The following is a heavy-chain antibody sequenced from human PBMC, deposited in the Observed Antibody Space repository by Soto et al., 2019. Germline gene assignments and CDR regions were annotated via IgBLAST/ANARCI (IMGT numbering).Heavy chain of an antibody. D-gene: IGHD6-19*01. CDR1: GGSISSSSYY. J-gene: IGHJ4*02. CDR2: IYYSGST. CDR3: ARQRPRSIAVAGTLGY. V-gene: IGHV4-39*01. Sequence: SEPLSLTCTVSGGSISSSSYYWSWIRKPPGKGLEWIGSIYYSGSTYYNPSLKSRVTISVDTSKNQSSLRLSSVTAADTAVYYCARQRPRSIAVAGTLGYWGQGTLVTVS.